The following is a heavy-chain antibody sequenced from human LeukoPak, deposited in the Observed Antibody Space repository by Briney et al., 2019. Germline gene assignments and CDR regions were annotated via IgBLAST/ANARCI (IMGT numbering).Heavy chain of an antibody. D-gene: IGHD3-10*01. Sequence: KPGGSLRLSCATSGFTFSNAWMNWVRQAPGKGLEWVGRIKSESEGGTTDYASPVKGRFTISRDDSKNTVYLQMNSLKPEDTAVYYCTTEYLYTSESAEDSWGQGTLVTVSS. CDR1: GFTFSNAW. CDR2: IKSESEGGTT. J-gene: IGHJ4*02. V-gene: IGHV3-15*01. CDR3: TTEYLYTSESAEDS.